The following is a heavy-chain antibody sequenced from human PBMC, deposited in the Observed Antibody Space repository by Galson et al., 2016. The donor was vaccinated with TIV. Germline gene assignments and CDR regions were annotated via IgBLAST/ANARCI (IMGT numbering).Heavy chain of an antibody. CDR2: INSDGSTI. V-gene: IGHV3-74*01. CDR1: GFTFNTYW. Sequence: SLRLSCAASGFTFNTYWMHWVRHAPGKGLVWVSRINSDGSTISYVDSVKGRLTISRDNAKNTLYLQMNSLRAEDTALYYCARTHDIALSPFDIWGQGTMVAVSS. D-gene: IGHD5-12*01. J-gene: IGHJ3*02. CDR3: ARTHDIALSPFDI.